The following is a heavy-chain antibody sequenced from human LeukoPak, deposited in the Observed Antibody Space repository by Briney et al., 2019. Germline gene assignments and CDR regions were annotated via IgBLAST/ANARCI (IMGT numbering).Heavy chain of an antibody. CDR2: IQPGNPEI. CDR1: EYSFTSYW. Sequence: GESLKISWKASEYSFTSYWIGWVRQMPGKGLEWVGNIQPGNPEIRYSPSFQGQVTLSADKSISTAYLQWSSLKASDTAMYYCARRYYYYDRSGFYYYFDTWGQGTQVTVTS. V-gene: IGHV5-51*01. J-gene: IGHJ4*02. CDR3: ARRYYYYDRSGFYYYFDT. D-gene: IGHD3-22*01.